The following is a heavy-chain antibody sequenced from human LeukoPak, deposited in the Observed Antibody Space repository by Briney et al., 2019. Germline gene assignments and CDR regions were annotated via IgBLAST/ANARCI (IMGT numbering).Heavy chain of an antibody. V-gene: IGHV3-9*01. CDR2: ISWNSGSI. Sequence: PGGSLRLSCAASGFTFDDYAMHWVRQAPGKGLEWVSGISWNSGSIGYADSVKGRFTISRDNAKNSLYLQMNSLRAEDTALYYCAKDLAVAAPGAYYYYGMDVWGQGTTVTVSS. CDR3: AKDLAVAAPGAYYYYGMDV. J-gene: IGHJ6*02. D-gene: IGHD6-19*01. CDR1: GFTFDDYA.